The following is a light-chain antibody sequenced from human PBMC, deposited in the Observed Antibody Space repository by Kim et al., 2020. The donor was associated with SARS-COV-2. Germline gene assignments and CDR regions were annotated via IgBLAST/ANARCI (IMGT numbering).Light chain of an antibody. J-gene: IGLJ2*01. CDR2: RNN. CDR3: AAWDDSLSGPV. CDR1: SSNIGTKY. Sequence: GQRVTISCSGSSSNIGTKYVYWYQQLPGTAPKRLIYRNNQRPSGVPDRFSGSKSGTSASLAISGLRSEDEADYYCAAWDDSLSGPVFGGGTQLTVL. V-gene: IGLV1-47*01.